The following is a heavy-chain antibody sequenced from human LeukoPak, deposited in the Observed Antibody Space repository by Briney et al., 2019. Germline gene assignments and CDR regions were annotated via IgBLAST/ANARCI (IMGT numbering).Heavy chain of an antibody. Sequence: PGGSLRLSCAASGFTFSSYGMHWVRQAPGKGLEWVAVIWYDGSNKYYADSVEGRFTISRDNSKNTLYLQMNSLRAEDTAVYYCARDPDCSSTSCYDHWFDPWGQGTLVTISS. CDR1: GFTFSSYG. CDR3: ARDPDCSSTSCYDHWFDP. J-gene: IGHJ5*02. D-gene: IGHD2-2*01. V-gene: IGHV3-33*08. CDR2: IWYDGSNK.